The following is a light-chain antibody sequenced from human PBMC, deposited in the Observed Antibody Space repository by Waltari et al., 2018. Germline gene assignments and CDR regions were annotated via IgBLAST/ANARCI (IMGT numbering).Light chain of an antibody. CDR3: SSYRSSITLV. V-gene: IGLV2-14*03. CDR1: SSDVGGYNY. J-gene: IGLJ1*01. Sequence: QSALTQPASVSGSPGQSITISCTGTSSDVGGYNYVSWYQQHPGKAPKLMIYDVSNRPSGVSNRFSGSRSGNTASLTISGLQAEDEADYYCSSYRSSITLVFGTGTKVTVL. CDR2: DVS.